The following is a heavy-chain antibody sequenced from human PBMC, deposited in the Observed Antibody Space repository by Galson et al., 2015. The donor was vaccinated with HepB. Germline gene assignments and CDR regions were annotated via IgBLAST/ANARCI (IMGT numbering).Heavy chain of an antibody. D-gene: IGHD3-22*01. CDR2: IYHSGST. Sequence: SEPLSLTCTVSGSSISSGYYWGWIRQPPGKGLEWIGSIYHSGSTYYNPSLKSRVTISVDTSKNQFSLKLSSVTAADTAVYYCARGVLYYYDSRTDAFDIWGQGTMVTVSS. J-gene: IGHJ3*02. CDR1: GSSISSGYY. CDR3: ARGVLYYYDSRTDAFDI. V-gene: IGHV4-38-2*02.